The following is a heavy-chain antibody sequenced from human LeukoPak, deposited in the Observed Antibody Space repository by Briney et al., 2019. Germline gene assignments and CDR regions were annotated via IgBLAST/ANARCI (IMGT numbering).Heavy chain of an antibody. CDR3: TTGLRYFDWPYLDY. J-gene: IGHJ4*02. D-gene: IGHD3-9*01. CDR2: ISSSGRHI. V-gene: IGHV3-21*01. Sequence: GGSLRLSCAASGFIFSTYSMNWVRQAPGKGLEWVSSISSSGRHIYYADSVKGRFTISRDNVRNSLYLQMNSLRAEDTAVYYCTTGLRYFDWPYLDYWGQGTLVTVSS. CDR1: GFIFSTYS.